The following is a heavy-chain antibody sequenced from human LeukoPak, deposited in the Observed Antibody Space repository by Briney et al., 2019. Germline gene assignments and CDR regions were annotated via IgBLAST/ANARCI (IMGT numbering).Heavy chain of an antibody. V-gene: IGHV1-18*01. CDR2: ISAYNGNT. CDR1: GYTFTSYG. Sequence: ASVKVSCKASGYTFTSYGISWVRQAPGQGLEWMGWISAYNGNTNYAQKVQGRVTMTTDTSTSTAYMELRSLRSDDTAVYYCARSSSVVPAVIAGGYWGQGTLVTVSS. J-gene: IGHJ4*02. CDR3: ARSSSVVPAVIAGGY. D-gene: IGHD2-2*01.